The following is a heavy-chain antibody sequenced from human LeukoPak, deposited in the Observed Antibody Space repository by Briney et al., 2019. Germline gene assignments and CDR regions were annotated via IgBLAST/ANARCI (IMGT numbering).Heavy chain of an antibody. CDR2: ISSSSSTI. V-gene: IGHV3-48*01. J-gene: IGHJ4*02. D-gene: IGHD1-26*01. Sequence: GGSLRLSCAASGFTFSSYSMNWVRQAPGKGLEWVSYISSSSSTIYYADSVKGRFAISRDNAKNSLYLRMNSLRAEDTAVYYCARDRGSTEFDYWGQGTLFTVSS. CDR3: ARDRGSTEFDY. CDR1: GFTFSSYS.